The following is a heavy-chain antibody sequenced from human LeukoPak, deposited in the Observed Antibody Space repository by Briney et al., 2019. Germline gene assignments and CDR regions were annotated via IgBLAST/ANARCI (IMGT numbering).Heavy chain of an antibody. V-gene: IGHV4-4*07. D-gene: IGHD3-10*01. CDR2: IYTSGST. Sequence: SETLSLTCTVSGGSISSYYWSWIRQPAGKGLEWIGLIYTSGSTNYNPSLKSRVTMSVDTSKNQFSLKLSSVTAADTAVYYCARDRTLATLYYGSGISAVFDPWGQGTLVTVSS. CDR1: GGSISSYY. J-gene: IGHJ5*02. CDR3: ARDRTLATLYYGSGISAVFDP.